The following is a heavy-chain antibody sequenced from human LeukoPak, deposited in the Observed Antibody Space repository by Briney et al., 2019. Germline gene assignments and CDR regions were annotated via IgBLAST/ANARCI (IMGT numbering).Heavy chain of an antibody. J-gene: IGHJ4*02. D-gene: IGHD3-22*01. V-gene: IGHV4-34*01. CDR2: INHSGST. CDR3: ARTDSSGYQVYFDY. Sequence: NPSETLSLTCAVYGGSFSDYYWSWIRQPPGKGLEWIGEINHSGSTNYNTSLRSRVTISLDTSKNQFSLKLSSVTAADTAVYYCARTDSSGYQVYFDYWGQGTLVTVSS. CDR1: GGSFSDYY.